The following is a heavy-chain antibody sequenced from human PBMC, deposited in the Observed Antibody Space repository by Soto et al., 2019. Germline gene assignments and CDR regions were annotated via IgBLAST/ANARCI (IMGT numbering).Heavy chain of an antibody. CDR3: ATEIGYQTAFDN. J-gene: IGHJ3*02. V-gene: IGHV1-69*08. CDR2: IIATLDLT. Sequence: QVQLVQSGPELKKPGSSVRVSCRASGGTFNSYTITWVRQSPGQGLEWLGRIIATLDLTNSAQNFQGRVTIIADKSTSTAYMELTSLRSEDTAVYYCATEIGYQTAFDNWGQGTVVTVSS. CDR1: GGTFNSYT. D-gene: IGHD6-25*01.